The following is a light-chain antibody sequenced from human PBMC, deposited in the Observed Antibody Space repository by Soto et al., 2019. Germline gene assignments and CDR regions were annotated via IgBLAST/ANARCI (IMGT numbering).Light chain of an antibody. CDR3: MQATHSPWT. Sequence: DVVMTQSPLSLPVTLGQPASISCTSSQSLVHTDGNTYLSWFQQRPGQSPRRLIYKVSDWDSGVPDRFSGSGSGTHFTLKISRVEAEDVGVYHRMQATHSPWTFCQGTKV. CDR2: KVS. CDR1: QSLVHTDGNTY. J-gene: IGKJ1*01. V-gene: IGKV2-30*02.